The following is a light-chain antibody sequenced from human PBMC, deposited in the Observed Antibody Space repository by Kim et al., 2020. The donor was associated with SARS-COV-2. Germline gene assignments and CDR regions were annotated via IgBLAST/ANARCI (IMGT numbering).Light chain of an antibody. V-gene: IGLV7-46*01. CDR1: TGGVTSGHY. J-gene: IGLJ3*02. CDR3: LLYTSGSRV. Sequence: QAVVTQEPSLTVSPGGTVTLTCDSSTGGVTSGHYPYWFQQKPGQAPRTLIYDTNNKHSWTPARFSGSLLGGKAALTLSGAQPEDEADYYCLLYTSGSRVFGGGTQLTVL. CDR2: DTN.